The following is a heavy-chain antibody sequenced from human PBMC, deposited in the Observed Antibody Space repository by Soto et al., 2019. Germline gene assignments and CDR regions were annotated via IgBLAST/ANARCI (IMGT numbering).Heavy chain of an antibody. Sequence: SAPLSLTCAVSGYSLSNGSYWAWIRQPPGKGPEWIASIYHGGTTFYNPSLKSRISIKPDTSKNQFSLQLNSVTPEDTAVYYCARQQQWPDYWGQGTLVTVSP. J-gene: IGHJ4*02. V-gene: IGHV4-38-2*01. CDR2: IYHGGTT. CDR1: GYSLSNGSY. CDR3: ARQQQWPDY. D-gene: IGHD6-19*01.